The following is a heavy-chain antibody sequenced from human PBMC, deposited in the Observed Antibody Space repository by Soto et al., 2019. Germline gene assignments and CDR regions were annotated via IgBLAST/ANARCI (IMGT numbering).Heavy chain of an antibody. CDR1: GGSISSYY. Sequence: SETLSLTCTVSGGSISSYYWSWIRQPPGKGLEWIGYIYYSGSTNYNPSLKSRVTISVDTSKNQFSLKLSSVTAADTAVYYCARLPRTIGDFDFWSGYRNDRSWNDACGIWGQRTMV. D-gene: IGHD3-3*01. V-gene: IGHV4-59*01. CDR2: IYYSGST. CDR3: ARLPRTIGDFDFWSGYRNDRSWNDACGI. J-gene: IGHJ3*02.